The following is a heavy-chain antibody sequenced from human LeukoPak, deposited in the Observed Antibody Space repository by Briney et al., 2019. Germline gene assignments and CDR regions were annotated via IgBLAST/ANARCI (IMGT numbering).Heavy chain of an antibody. CDR2: IYYSGST. CDR3: ARGDRSRSGDWFDP. CDR1: GGSISSGDYY. J-gene: IGHJ5*02. Sequence: SQTLSLTCTVSGGSISSGDYYWSWIRQPPGKGLEWIGYIYYSGSTYYNPSLKSRVTISVDTSKNQFSLKLSSVTAADTAAYYCARGDRSRSGDWFDPWGQGTLVTVSS. V-gene: IGHV4-30-4*08. D-gene: IGHD1-26*01.